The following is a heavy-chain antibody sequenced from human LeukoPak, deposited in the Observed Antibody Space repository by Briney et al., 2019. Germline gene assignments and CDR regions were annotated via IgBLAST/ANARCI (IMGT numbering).Heavy chain of an antibody. D-gene: IGHD2-15*01. V-gene: IGHV4-61*05. CDR3: ARGAFRVAATPFDF. J-gene: IGHJ4*02. CDR1: GGSISGSSYY. CDR2: IYYSGST. Sequence: SETLSLTCIVSGGSISGSSYYWAWIRQPPGKGLEWIGYIYYSGSTNYNPSLKSRVTISVDTSKNQFSLKLSSVTAADTAVYYCARGAFRVAATPFDFWGQGTLVTVSS.